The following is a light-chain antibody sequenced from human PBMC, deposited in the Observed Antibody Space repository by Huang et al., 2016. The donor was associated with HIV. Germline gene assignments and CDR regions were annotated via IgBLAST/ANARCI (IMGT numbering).Light chain of an antibody. CDR3: HQSSSLPYT. V-gene: IGKV6-21*01. CDR2: YAS. J-gene: IGKJ2*01. Sequence: EIVLNQSPDFQYGTPKEKVTITCRARQSIGSFLHWYQQKPARSPKILIKYASQSFSGVPSRFSGSGSGTDFTLTINSLEAEDAATYYCHQSSSLPYTFGQGTKLEIK. CDR1: QSIGSF.